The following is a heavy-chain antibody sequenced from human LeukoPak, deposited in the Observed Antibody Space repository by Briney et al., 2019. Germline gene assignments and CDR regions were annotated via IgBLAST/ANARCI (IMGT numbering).Heavy chain of an antibody. Sequence: ASVKVSCKDSGYTFTGYYMHWVRQAPGQGLEWMGWINPNSGGTNYAQKFQGRVTMTRDTSISTAYMELSRLRSDDTAVYYCARFPVRDSSGYHWGPIDYWGQGTLVTVSS. CDR2: INPNSGGT. CDR3: ARFPVRDSSGYHWGPIDY. D-gene: IGHD3-22*01. CDR1: GYTFTGYY. J-gene: IGHJ4*02. V-gene: IGHV1-2*02.